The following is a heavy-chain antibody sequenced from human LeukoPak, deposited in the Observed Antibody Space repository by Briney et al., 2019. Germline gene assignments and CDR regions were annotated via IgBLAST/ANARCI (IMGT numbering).Heavy chain of an antibody. D-gene: IGHD1-14*01. V-gene: IGHV4-59*08. CDR1: GGSISGFY. Sequence: SETLSLTCTVSGGSISGFYWSWIRQPPGKGLEWIGYIYYGGSTNYNPSLKSRVTISVDTSKNQFSLKLSSVTAADTAVYYCARHANRLSRFDYWGQGTLDTVSS. CDR2: IYYGGST. J-gene: IGHJ4*02. CDR3: ARHANRLSRFDY.